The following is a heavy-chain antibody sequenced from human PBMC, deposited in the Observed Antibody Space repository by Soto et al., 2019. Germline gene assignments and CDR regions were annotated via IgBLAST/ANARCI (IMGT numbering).Heavy chain of an antibody. V-gene: IGHV4-34*01. J-gene: IGHJ6*02. CDR3: ARGMGYYYYYGMDV. D-gene: IGHD3-10*01. CDR1: GGSFIGYY. Sequence: SETLSLTCAVYGGSFIGYYWSWIRQPPGKGLEWIGEINHSGSTNYNPSLKSRVTISVDTSKNQFSLKLSSVTAADTAVYYCARGMGYYYYYGMDVWGQGTTVTVSS. CDR2: INHSGST.